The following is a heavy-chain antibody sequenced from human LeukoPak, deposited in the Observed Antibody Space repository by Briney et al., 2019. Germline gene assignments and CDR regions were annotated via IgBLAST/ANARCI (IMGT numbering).Heavy chain of an antibody. V-gene: IGHV4-39*07. D-gene: IGHD2-2*01. J-gene: IGHJ4*02. CDR3: AKGYCRGNSCYDDRGAFDY. Sequence: PSETLSLTCTVSGGSISSNSYYWGWIRQSPGMGLQWIGSIYHSGSTYYNPSLKSRVTISVDTSKNQFSLKLSSVTAADTAVYYCAKGYCRGNSCYDDRGAFDYWGQGTLVTVSS. CDR1: GGSISSNSYY. CDR2: IYHSGST.